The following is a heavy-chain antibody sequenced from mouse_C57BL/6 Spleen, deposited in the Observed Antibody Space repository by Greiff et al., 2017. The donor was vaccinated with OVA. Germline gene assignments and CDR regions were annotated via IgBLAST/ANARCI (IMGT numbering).Heavy chain of an antibody. D-gene: IGHD1-1*01. Sequence: EVQLQQSGPGLVKPSQSLSLTCSVTGYSITSGYYWNWIRQFPGNKLEWMGYISYDGSNNYNPSLKNRISITRDTSKNQFFLKLNSVTTEDTATYYCARETLHYYGSSYEAYWGQGTLVTVSA. J-gene: IGHJ3*01. CDR2: ISYDGSN. V-gene: IGHV3-6*01. CDR1: GYSITSGYY. CDR3: ARETLHYYGSSYEAY.